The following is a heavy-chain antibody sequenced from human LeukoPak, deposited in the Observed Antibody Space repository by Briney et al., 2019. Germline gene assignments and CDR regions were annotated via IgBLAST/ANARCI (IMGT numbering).Heavy chain of an antibody. CDR3: ASARVVATTRSGFDY. D-gene: IGHD5-12*01. V-gene: IGHV4-59*12. Sequence: SETLSLTCTVSGGSISSYYWSWIRQPPGKGLEWIGYIYHSGSTYYNPSLKSRVTISVDRSKNQFSLKLSSVTAADTAVYYCASARVVATTRSGFDYWGQGTLVTVSS. CDR1: GGSISSYY. J-gene: IGHJ4*02. CDR2: IYHSGST.